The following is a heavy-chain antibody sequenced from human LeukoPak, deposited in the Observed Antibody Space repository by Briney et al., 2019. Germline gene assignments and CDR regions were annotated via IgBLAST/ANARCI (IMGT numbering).Heavy chain of an antibody. Sequence: PSETLSLTCAVYGGSFSGYYWSWIRQPPGKGLEWIGEINHSGSTNYNPSLKSRVTISVDTSKNQFSLKLSSVTAADTAVYYCARGVCSSTSCYSPDFDYWGQGTLVTVSS. CDR2: INHSGST. V-gene: IGHV4-34*01. J-gene: IGHJ4*02. D-gene: IGHD2-2*02. CDR1: GGSFSGYY. CDR3: ARGVCSSTSCYSPDFDY.